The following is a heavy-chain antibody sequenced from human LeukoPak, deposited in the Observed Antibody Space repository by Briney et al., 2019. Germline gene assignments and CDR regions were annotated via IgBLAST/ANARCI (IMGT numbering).Heavy chain of an antibody. CDR3: AREYSGYEDDAFDI. CDR1: CGYVCSGCYE. Sequence: SETLSIICCVSCGYVCSGCYEWSWLRPPPGEGLGGLGNVYWSGSTNYDPSLKRRDNISIDTSKNQFSQKLSSVTAADTAVYYCAREYSGYEDDAFDIWGQGTMVTVSS. D-gene: IGHD5-12*01. CDR2: VYWSGST. J-gene: IGHJ3*02. V-gene: IGHV4-61*01.